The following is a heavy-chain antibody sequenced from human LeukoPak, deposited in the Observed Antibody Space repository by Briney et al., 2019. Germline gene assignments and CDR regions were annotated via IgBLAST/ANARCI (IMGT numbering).Heavy chain of an antibody. CDR3: ARRRYYCNSRSQGPPYFFDY. CDR1: GGSFSGYY. J-gene: IGHJ4*02. CDR2: IYYSGST. D-gene: IGHD3-10*01. V-gene: IGHV4-39*01. Sequence: SETLSLTCAVYGGSFSGYYWGWIRQPPGKGLEWIGSIYYSGSTYYNPSLKSRVTISVDTSKNQFSLKLSSVTAADNAVYYCARRRYYCNSRSQGPPYFFDYWGQGTLVTVSS.